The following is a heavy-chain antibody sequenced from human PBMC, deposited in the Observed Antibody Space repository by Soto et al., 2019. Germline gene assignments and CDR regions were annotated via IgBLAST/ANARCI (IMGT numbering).Heavy chain of an antibody. D-gene: IGHD6-19*01. CDR3: ARWMDSSGWTMGGGMDV. V-gene: IGHV1-69*06. CDR1: GGTFTRFA. CDR2: IIPIFGTT. Sequence: QVQLVQSGAEVKKPGSSVKVSCKASGGTFTRFAISWVRQAPGQGLEWMGGIIPIFGTTNYTQKFQGRVTFTADKSTSTAYMELNSLISEDTAVYDCARWMDSSGWTMGGGMDVWGQGTTVTVSS. J-gene: IGHJ6*02.